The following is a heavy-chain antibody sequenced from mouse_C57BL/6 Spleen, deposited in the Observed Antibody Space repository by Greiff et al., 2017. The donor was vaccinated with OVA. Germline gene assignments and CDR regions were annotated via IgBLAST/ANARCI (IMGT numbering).Heavy chain of an antibody. J-gene: IGHJ4*01. CDR3: AREGDYYGSSYAAMDY. CDR2: IYPGDGDT. Sequence: VQLQESGPELVKPGASVKISCKASGYAFSSSWMNWVKQRPGKGLEWIGRIYPGDGDTNYNGKFKGKATLTADKSSSTAYMQLSSLTSEDSAVYFCAREGDYYGSSYAAMDYWGQGTSVTVSS. D-gene: IGHD1-1*01. CDR1: GYAFSSSW. V-gene: IGHV1-82*01.